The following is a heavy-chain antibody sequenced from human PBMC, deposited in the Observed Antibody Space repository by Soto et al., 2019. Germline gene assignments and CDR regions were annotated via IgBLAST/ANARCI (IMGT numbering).Heavy chain of an antibody. CDR1: GFTFSSYG. Sequence: QVQLVESGGGVVQPGRSLRLSCAASGFTFSSYGMHWVRQAPGKGLEWVAVISYDGSNKYYADSVKGQFTISRDNSKNTLYLQMNSLRAEDTAVYYCAKTYGSGLWAGDYWGQGTLVTVSS. CDR3: AKTYGSGLWAGDY. V-gene: IGHV3-30*18. D-gene: IGHD2-15*01. CDR2: ISYDGSNK. J-gene: IGHJ4*02.